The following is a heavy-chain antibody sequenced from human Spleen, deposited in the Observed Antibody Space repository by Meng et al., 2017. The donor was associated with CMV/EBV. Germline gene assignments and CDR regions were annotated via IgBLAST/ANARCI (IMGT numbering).Heavy chain of an antibody. Sequence: ASVKVSCKASGYMFIDSYMHWVRQAPGQGLEWMGWINLNTGGTNYAQKFQGRVTMTRDTSISTAYMDLRRLTSDDTAIYYCARAIFEVAHKGGWFDPWGQGTLVTVSS. V-gene: IGHV1-2*02. D-gene: IGHD3-3*01. CDR2: INLNTGGT. CDR1: GYMFIDSY. CDR3: ARAIFEVAHKGGWFDP. J-gene: IGHJ5*02.